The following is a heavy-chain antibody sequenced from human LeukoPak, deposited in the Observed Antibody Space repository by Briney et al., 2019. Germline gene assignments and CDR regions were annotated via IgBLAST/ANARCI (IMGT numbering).Heavy chain of an antibody. CDR1: GFTFCSFE. V-gene: IGHV3-48*03. D-gene: IGHD3-10*01. CDR2: ISGSGGAV. Sequence: PGGSLRLSCAASGFTFCSFEMNWVRQAPGKGLEWVSSISGSGGAVYYADSVKGRFTVSRDNAKNSLYLQMITLTAEDTAIYYCTRNGGGLDYWGQGTPVTVSS. CDR3: TRNGGGLDY. J-gene: IGHJ4*02.